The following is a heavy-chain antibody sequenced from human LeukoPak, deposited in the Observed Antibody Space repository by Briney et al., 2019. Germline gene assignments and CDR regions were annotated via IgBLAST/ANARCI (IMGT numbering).Heavy chain of an antibody. D-gene: IGHD1-20*01. V-gene: IGHV3-23*01. Sequence: PGGSLRLSCAASGFTVSSYAMSWVRQAPGKGLEWVSTISASGGSTYYADSVKGRFTISRDNSQNTLYLLMNSLRADDTAEYFCAKGQYNWNDHCDYWGQGTLVSVSS. CDR3: AKGQYNWNDHCDY. CDR2: ISASGGST. CDR1: GFTVSSYA. J-gene: IGHJ4*02.